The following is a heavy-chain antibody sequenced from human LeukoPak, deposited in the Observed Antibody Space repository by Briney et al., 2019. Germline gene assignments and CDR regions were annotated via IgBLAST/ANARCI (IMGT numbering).Heavy chain of an antibody. CDR3: AKGEGWLQLGSWFDP. CDR2: ISSSSSTI. CDR1: GFTFSSYS. V-gene: IGHV3-48*01. D-gene: IGHD5-12*01. Sequence: PGGSLRLSCAASGFTFSSYSMNWVRQAPGKGLEWVSYISSSSSTIYYADSVKGRFTISRDNSKNTLYLQMNSLRAEDTAVYYCAKGEGWLQLGSWFDPWGQGTLVTVSS. J-gene: IGHJ5*02.